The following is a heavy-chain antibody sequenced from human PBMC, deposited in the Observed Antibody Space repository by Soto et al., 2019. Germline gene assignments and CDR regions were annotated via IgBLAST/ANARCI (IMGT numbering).Heavy chain of an antibody. J-gene: IGHJ6*02. CDR3: ASSPVTGIYYAMDV. CDR2: IYYTGST. Sequence: SETLSLTCTVSGGSISSGGYYWSWIRQHPGKGLEWIGNIYYTGSTHYDPSLKSRITISLDTSKNQISLKLSSVTAADTAVYYCASSPVTGIYYAMDVWGQGTTVTVSS. D-gene: IGHD6-19*01. CDR1: GGSISSGGYY. V-gene: IGHV4-31*03.